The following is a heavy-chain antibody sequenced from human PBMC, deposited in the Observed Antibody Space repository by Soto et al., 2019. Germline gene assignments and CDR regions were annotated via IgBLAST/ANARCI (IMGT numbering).Heavy chain of an antibody. Sequence: PGGSLRLSCAASGFTFSSYAMSWVRQAPGKGLEWVSASSGSGGSTYYADSVKGRFTISRDNSKNTLYLQMNSLRAEDTAVYYCAKDLYDILTGYSHFDYWGQGTLVTV. CDR2: SSGSGGST. CDR1: GFTFSSYA. D-gene: IGHD3-9*01. J-gene: IGHJ4*02. V-gene: IGHV3-23*01. CDR3: AKDLYDILTGYSHFDY.